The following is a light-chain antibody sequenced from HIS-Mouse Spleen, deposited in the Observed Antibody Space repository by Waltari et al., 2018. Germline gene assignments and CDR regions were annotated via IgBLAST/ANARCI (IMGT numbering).Light chain of an antibody. V-gene: IGLV2-14*03. J-gene: IGLJ3*02. CDR1: SSDVGGSNY. Sequence: QSALTQPASVSGSPGPSITIPCTGTSSDVGGSNYVPWYQQHPGKAPKLMIYDDSNRPSGVSNRFSGSKSGNTASLTISGLQAEDEADYYCSSYTSSSTRVFGGGTKLTVL. CDR3: SSYTSSSTRV. CDR2: DDS.